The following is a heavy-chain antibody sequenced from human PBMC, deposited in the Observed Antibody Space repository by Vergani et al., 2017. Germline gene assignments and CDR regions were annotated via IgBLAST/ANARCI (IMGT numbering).Heavy chain of an antibody. Sequence: EVQLVESGGGLVQPGGSLRLSCAATGFTVSSNYMSWVRQAPGKGLEWVSVIYSGGSTYYADSVKGPFTISRDNSKNTLYLQMNSLRAEDTAVYYCARSFTIFGVVTPYNWFDPWGQGTLVTVSS. J-gene: IGHJ5*02. CDR2: IYSGGST. V-gene: IGHV3-66*01. CDR3: ARSFTIFGVVTPYNWFDP. D-gene: IGHD3-3*01. CDR1: GFTVSSNY.